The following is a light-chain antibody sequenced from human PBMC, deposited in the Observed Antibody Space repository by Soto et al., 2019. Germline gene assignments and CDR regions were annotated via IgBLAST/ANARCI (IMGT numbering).Light chain of an antibody. Sequence: QSALTQPPSASGSPGQSVAISCTGTSSDVGSYNLVSWYQQHPGKAPKLMIYEGSKRPSGVSNRFSGSKSGNTASLTISGLQAEDEADYYCCSYAGSSTWVFGGGTKVTVL. CDR2: EGS. J-gene: IGLJ3*02. CDR1: SSDVGSYNL. V-gene: IGLV2-23*01. CDR3: CSYAGSSTWV.